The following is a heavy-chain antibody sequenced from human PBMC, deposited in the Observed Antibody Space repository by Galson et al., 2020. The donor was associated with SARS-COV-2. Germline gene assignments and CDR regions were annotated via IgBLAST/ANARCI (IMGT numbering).Heavy chain of an antibody. Sequence: QLGESMKISCAASGFTISSYWMSWLRQAPGKGLEWVANIKQDGSEKYYVDSEKGRFTIPRDNAKNSLYLQMNSRRAEDTAVYYCARVPGVTLRLYFDCWGGGRLLGVCS. D-gene: IGHD2-21*02. CDR2: IKQDGSEK. CDR3: ARVPGVTLRLYFDC. CDR1: GFTISSYW. J-gene: IGHJ4*02. V-gene: IGHV3-7*04.